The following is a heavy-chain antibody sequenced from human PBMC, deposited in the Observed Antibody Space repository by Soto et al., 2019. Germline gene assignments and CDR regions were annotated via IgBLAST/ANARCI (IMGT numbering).Heavy chain of an antibody. D-gene: IGHD3-3*01. CDR2: ISSSSSYK. Sequence: GGSLRLSCAASGFTFSSYSMNWVRQAPGKGLEWVSSISSSSSYKYYVDTVKGRFTITRDHAKNSLYLQMNSLRAEDTAVYYCAREVRGLEWLIDAFDIWGQGTMVTVSS. V-gene: IGHV3-21*01. CDR1: GFTFSSYS. J-gene: IGHJ3*02. CDR3: AREVRGLEWLIDAFDI.